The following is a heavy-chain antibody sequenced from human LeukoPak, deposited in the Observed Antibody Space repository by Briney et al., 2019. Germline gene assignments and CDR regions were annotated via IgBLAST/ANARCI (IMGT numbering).Heavy chain of an antibody. V-gene: IGHV1-69*13. CDR2: IIPIFGTT. D-gene: IGHD6-13*01. CDR3: ASPRLMGIAAAGGSFDQ. J-gene: IGHJ4*02. Sequence: SVKVSCKASGGTFSSYAISWVRQAPGQGLEWMGGIIPIFGTTNYAQKFLGRVTITANESTSTAYMDLSSLRSEDTAVYYCASPRLMGIAAAGGSFDQWGQGTLVTVSS. CDR1: GGTFSSYA.